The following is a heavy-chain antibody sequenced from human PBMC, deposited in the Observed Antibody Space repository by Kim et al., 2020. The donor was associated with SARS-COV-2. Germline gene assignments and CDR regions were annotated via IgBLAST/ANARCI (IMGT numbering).Heavy chain of an antibody. J-gene: IGHJ4*02. D-gene: IGHD2-8*01. V-gene: IGHV1-46*01. CDR3: ARDRTSLLGYCTNGVCYQDY. CDR1: GYTFTSYY. Sequence: ASVKVSCKASGYTFTSYYMHWVRQAPGQGLEWMGIINPSGGSTSYAQKFQGRVTMTRDTSTSTVYMELSSLRSEDTAVYYCARDRTSLLGYCTNGVCYQDYWGQGTLVTVSS. CDR2: INPSGGST.